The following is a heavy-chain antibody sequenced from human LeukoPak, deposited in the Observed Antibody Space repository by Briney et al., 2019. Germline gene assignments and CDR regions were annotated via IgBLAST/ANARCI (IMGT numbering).Heavy chain of an antibody. CDR3: AGVHSGSPAGYYYYYMDV. J-gene: IGHJ6*03. D-gene: IGHD1-26*01. V-gene: IGHV1-69*02. CDR1: GGTFSSYT. CDR2: IIPILGIA. Sequence: ASVKVSCKASGGTFSSYTISWVRQAPGQGLEWMGRIIPILGIANYAQKFQGRVTITADKSTSTAYMELSSLRSEDTAVYYCAGVHSGSPAGYYYYYMDVWGKGTTVTVSS.